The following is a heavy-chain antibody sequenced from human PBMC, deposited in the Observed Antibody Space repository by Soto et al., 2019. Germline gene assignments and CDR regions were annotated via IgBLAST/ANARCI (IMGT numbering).Heavy chain of an antibody. CDR2: ISAYNGNT. J-gene: IGHJ6*03. D-gene: IGHD2-2*01. Sequence: ASVKVSCKASGYTFTSYGISWVRQAPGQGLEWMGWISAYNGNTNYAQKLQGRVTMTTDTSTSTAYMELRSLRFDDTAVYYCARGYCSSTSCYVPYYYYYMDVWGKGTTVTVSS. CDR3: ARGYCSSTSCYVPYYYYYMDV. V-gene: IGHV1-18*01. CDR1: GYTFTSYG.